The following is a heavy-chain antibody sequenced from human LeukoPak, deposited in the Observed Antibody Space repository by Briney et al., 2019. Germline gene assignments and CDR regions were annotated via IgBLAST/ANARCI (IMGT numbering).Heavy chain of an antibody. CDR2: IDPDSGGT. CDR1: GYTFADYY. CDR3: AREYYDSSGCKYAFDI. J-gene: IGHJ3*02. Sequence: GASVKVSCKASGYTFADYYLHWVRQAPGQGLEWMGCIDPDSGGTKYAQNFQGRVTMTRDTSIGTAYMELSGLRSDDTAVHYCAREYYDSSGCKYAFDIWGQGTMVTVSS. D-gene: IGHD3-22*01. V-gene: IGHV1-2*02.